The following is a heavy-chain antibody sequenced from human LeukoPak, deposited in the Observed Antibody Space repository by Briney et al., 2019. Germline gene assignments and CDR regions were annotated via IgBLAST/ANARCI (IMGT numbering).Heavy chain of an antibody. J-gene: IGHJ5*02. CDR2: IYTSGST. Sequence: PSETLSLTCTVSGGSISSYYWSWIRQPAGKGLEWIGRIYTSGSTNYNPSLKSRVTMSVDTSKNQFSLKLSSVTAADTAVYYCARDKPYYYGSGSYYNDRSYWFDPWGQGTLVTVSS. CDR3: ARDKPYYYGSGSYYNDRSYWFDP. CDR1: GGSISSYY. D-gene: IGHD3-10*01. V-gene: IGHV4-4*07.